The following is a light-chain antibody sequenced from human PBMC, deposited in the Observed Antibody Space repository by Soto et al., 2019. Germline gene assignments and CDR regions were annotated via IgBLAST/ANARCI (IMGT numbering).Light chain of an antibody. V-gene: IGLV2-14*01. J-gene: IGLJ1*01. CDR1: SSDVGGYNY. Sequence: QSVLTQPASVSGSPGQSITISCTGTSSDVGGYNYVYWYQQHPGKAPKLMIYEVSNRPSGVSNRFSGSKSGNTASLTISGLQAEDESGYYCSSFTSSSTYVFGTGTKLTVL. CDR2: EVS. CDR3: SSFTSSSTYV.